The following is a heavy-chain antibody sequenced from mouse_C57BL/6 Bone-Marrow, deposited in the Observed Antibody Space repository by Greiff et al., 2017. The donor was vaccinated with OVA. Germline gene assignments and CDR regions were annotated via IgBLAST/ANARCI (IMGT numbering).Heavy chain of an antibody. CDR2: IYPRDGST. Sequence: QVQLKESGPELVKPGASVKLSCKASGYTFTSYDITWVKQRPGQGLEWIGWIYPRDGSTKYNEKFKGKATLTVDTSSSTAYMELHSLTSEDSAVYFCAIPFDSYAMDYWGQGTSVTVSS. D-gene: IGHD2-4*01. J-gene: IGHJ4*01. CDR1: GYTFTSYD. V-gene: IGHV1-85*01. CDR3: AIPFDSYAMDY.